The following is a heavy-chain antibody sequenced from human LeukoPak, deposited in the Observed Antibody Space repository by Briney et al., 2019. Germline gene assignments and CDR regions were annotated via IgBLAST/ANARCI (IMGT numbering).Heavy chain of an antibody. D-gene: IGHD3-10*01. CDR2: TYNSGST. CDR3: VRDRELNY. CDR1: GGSISIYY. J-gene: IGHJ4*02. V-gene: IGHV4-59*01. Sequence: PSETLSLTCTVSGGSISIYYWSWIRQPPGKGLEWLGYTYNSGSTLYNPSLKSRVTISVDTSRNEFSLRLTSVTAAAAAVYYCVRDRELNYWGQGTLVTVSS.